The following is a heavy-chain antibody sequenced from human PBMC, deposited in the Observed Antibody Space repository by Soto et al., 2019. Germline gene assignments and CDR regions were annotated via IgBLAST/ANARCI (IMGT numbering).Heavy chain of an antibody. CDR2: ISVGGGNT. D-gene: IGHD3-16*01. J-gene: IGHJ4*02. Sequence: EVQLLESGGGLVQPGGSLRLSCAASGFTFSSYAMNWVRQAPGKGLEWVSGISVGGGNTYYADSVKGRFTISRDNSQNTLYPRMNSLRAADTAVYFCAKRGGGRSRPFGYWGQGTLVTVSS. CDR3: AKRGGGRSRPFGY. V-gene: IGHV3-23*01. CDR1: GFTFSSYA.